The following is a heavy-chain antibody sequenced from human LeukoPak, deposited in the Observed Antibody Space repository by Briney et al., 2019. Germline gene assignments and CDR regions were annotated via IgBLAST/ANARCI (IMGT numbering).Heavy chain of an antibody. CDR1: GYTFTTYW. CDR3: ARLGGETYYFGAASYPNWYFDL. J-gene: IGHJ2*01. D-gene: IGHD3-10*01. V-gene: IGHV5-51*01. CDR2: IYPDDSDT. Sequence: GESLKICCQASGYTFTTYWIGWVRQMPGKGLECMGIIYPDDSDTTYSPSFQGPATISADKSFSTAYLQWSSLKASDTAIYYCARLGGETYYFGAASYPNWYFDLWGRGTLVTVSS.